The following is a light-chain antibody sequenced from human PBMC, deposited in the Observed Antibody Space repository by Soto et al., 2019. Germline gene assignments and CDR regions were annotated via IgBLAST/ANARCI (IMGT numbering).Light chain of an antibody. V-gene: IGKV3-20*01. CDR3: QQYSSSGT. CDR1: QSVINNY. CDR2: GAS. Sequence: EIVLTQSPCTLYLSLGERATLSCRSSQSVINNYLAWYQQKPGQAPRLLIYGASNMATGIPDRFSGSGSGTDFTLTISRLEPEDFAVYYCQQYSSSGTFGQGTKVDIK. J-gene: IGKJ1*01.